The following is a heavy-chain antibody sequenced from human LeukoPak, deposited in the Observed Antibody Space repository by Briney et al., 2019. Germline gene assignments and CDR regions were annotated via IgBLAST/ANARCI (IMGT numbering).Heavy chain of an antibody. Sequence: GVSLRLSCAASGFTFSNYAMSWVRQAPGKGLEWVSIISGSGGSTYYADSVKGRFTISRDNSKNALYLQMNSLRAEDTAVYYCAKDLGSSSAYGMDVWGQGTTVTVSS. D-gene: IGHD6-6*01. CDR3: AKDLGSSSAYGMDV. CDR2: ISGSGGST. V-gene: IGHV3-23*01. CDR1: GFTFSNYA. J-gene: IGHJ6*02.